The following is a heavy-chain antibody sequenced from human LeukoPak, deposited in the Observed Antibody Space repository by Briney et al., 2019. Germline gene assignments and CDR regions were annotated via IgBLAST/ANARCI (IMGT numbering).Heavy chain of an antibody. CDR2: IYYSGST. D-gene: IGHD5-18*01. CDR1: GGSISSYY. J-gene: IGHJ4*02. V-gene: IGHV4-59*01. CDR3: ASGTAMIPVGY. Sequence: SETLSLTCTVSGGSISSYYWSWIRQPPGKGLEWIGYIYYSGSTNYNPSLKSRVTISVDTSKNQFSLKLSSVTAADTAVYYCASGTAMIPVGYWGQGTLVTVSS.